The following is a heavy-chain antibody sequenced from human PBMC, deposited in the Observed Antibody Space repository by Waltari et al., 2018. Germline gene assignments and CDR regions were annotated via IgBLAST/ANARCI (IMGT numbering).Heavy chain of an antibody. V-gene: IGHV3-23*01. D-gene: IGHD3-10*01. Sequence: EVQLLESGGGLVQPGGSLRLSCAASGFTFSSYAMSWVRQAPGKGLEWVSAISGSGGSTYYADSVKGRFTISRDNSKNTLYLQMNSLRAEDTAVYYCAKRGGSGSYYNSPFDYWGQGTLATVSS. CDR3: AKRGGSGSYYNSPFDY. J-gene: IGHJ4*02. CDR2: ISGSGGST. CDR1: GFTFSSYA.